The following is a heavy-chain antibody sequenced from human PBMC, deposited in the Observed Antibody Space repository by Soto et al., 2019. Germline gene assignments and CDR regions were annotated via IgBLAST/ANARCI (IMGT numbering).Heavy chain of an antibody. D-gene: IGHD6-13*01. Sequence: PSETLSLTCTVSGGSISRSSYYWGWIRQPPGKGLEWIGRIYSSGSTCYSPSIKSRVTISVKTSKNQFSLKLSSVTAADTAVYYCARLRSSSSWERKYHFDYWGQGTLFTVSS. CDR2: IYSSGST. CDR3: ARLRSSSSWERKYHFDY. V-gene: IGHV4-39*01. CDR1: GGSISRSSYY. J-gene: IGHJ4*02.